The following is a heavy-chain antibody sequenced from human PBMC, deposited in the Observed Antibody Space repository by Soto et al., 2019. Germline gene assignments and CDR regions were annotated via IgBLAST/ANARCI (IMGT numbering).Heavy chain of an antibody. CDR3: ARVFGDYLYFDL. CDR2: IYYSGST. V-gene: IGHV4-30-4*01. Sequence: QVQLQESGPGLVKPSQTLSLTCTVSGGSISSGDYYWRWIRQPPGKGLEWIGYIYYSGSTYYNPSLKSRVTISVDTSKNQFSLRLSSVTAADTAVYYCARVFGDYLYFDLWGRGTLVTVSS. CDR1: GGSISSGDYY. D-gene: IGHD4-17*01. J-gene: IGHJ2*01.